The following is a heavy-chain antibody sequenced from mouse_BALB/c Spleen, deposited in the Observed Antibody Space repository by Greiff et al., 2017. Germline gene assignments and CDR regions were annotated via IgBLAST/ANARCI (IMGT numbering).Heavy chain of an antibody. CDR1: GYTFTDYW. V-gene: IGHV1-69*01. Sequence: VQLQQPGAELVMPGASVKMSCKASGYTFTDYWMHWVKQRPGQGLEWIGAIDTSDSYTSYNQKFKGKATLTVDESSSTAYMQLSSLTSEDSAVYYCARTRVGRRYFDYWGQGTTLTVSS. D-gene: IGHD4-1*01. CDR3: ARTRVGRRYFDY. CDR2: IDTSDSYT. J-gene: IGHJ2*01.